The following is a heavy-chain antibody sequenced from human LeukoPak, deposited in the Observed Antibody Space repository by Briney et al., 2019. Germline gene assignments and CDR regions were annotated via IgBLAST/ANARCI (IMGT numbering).Heavy chain of an antibody. J-gene: IGHJ6*04. Sequence: SETLSLTCAVSGYSIGSGFYWGWIRQPPGKGLEWIGSIFHSGSTYYNPSLKSRVTISVDTSKNQFSLKLSSVTAADTALHYCARASGSYGSGSYYYSGMDVWGKGTTVTVSS. CDR3: ARASGSYGSGSYYYSGMDV. V-gene: IGHV4-38-2*01. CDR2: IFHSGST. D-gene: IGHD3-10*01. CDR1: GYSIGSGFY.